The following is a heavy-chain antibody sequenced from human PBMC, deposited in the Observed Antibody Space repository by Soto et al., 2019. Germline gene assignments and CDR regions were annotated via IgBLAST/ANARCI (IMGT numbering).Heavy chain of an antibody. V-gene: IGHV4-30-2*06. D-gene: IGHD5-12*01. J-gene: IGHJ4*02. CDR1: GASISYGGFS. Sequence: LQLQESGSGVVRTSETLSLTCTVFGASISYGGFSWSWIRQSPGKGLEWIGYINHFESTYFHPSFKSRLSMPMDRSRNMFSLNLSSVPAADMAVYYCVRGGGYDAFDHWGQGVPVTVSS. CDR3: VRGGGYDAFDH. CDR2: INHFEST.